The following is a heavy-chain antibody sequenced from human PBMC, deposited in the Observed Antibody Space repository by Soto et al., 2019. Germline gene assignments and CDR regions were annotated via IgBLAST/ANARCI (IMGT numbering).Heavy chain of an antibody. D-gene: IGHD3-10*01. V-gene: IGHV5-51*01. CDR1: GYSFTSYW. CDR3: ARREVTYYYGSGSYYFDY. CDR2: IYPGDSDT. Sequence: PGESLKISCKGSGYSFTSYWIGWVRQMPGKGLEWMGIIYPGDSDTRYSPSSQGQVTISADKSISTAYLQWSSLKASDTAMYYCARREVTYYYGSGSYYFDYWGQGTLVTVSS. J-gene: IGHJ4*02.